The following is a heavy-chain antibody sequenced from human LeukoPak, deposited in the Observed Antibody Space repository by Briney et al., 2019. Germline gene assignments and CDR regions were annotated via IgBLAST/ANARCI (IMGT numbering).Heavy chain of an antibody. CDR2: ISSSSSTI. CDR3: ASDIFPGYCSSTSCYDAFDI. Sequence: GGSLRLPCAASGFTFSSYSMNWVRQAPGKGLEWVSYISSSSSTIYYADSVKGRFTISRDNAKNSLYLQMYSLRAEDTAVYYCASDIFPGYCSSTSCYDAFDIWGQGTMVTVSS. CDR1: GFTFSSYS. D-gene: IGHD2-2*01. V-gene: IGHV3-48*04. J-gene: IGHJ3*02.